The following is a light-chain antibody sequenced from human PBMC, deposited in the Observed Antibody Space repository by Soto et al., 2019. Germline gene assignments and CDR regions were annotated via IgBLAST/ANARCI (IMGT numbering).Light chain of an antibody. V-gene: IGKV3-15*01. J-gene: IGKJ1*01. CDR1: NIGSKG. Sequence: PPSVSVAPGQTATITCGGNNIGSKGVHWYQQKPGQAPRLLIYGASTRATGIPARFSGSGSGTEFTLTIGSLQPDDFATYYCQQYNTYPWTFGQGTKVDIK. CDR3: QQYNTYPWT. CDR2: GAS.